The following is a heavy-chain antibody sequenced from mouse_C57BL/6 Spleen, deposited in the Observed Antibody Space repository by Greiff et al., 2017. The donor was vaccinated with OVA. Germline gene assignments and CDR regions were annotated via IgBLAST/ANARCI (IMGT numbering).Heavy chain of an antibody. D-gene: IGHD4-1*01. J-gene: IGHJ2*01. V-gene: IGHV1-26*01. Sequence: EVKLQQSGPELVKPGASVTISCKASGYTFTDYYMNWVKQSHGKSLEWIGYINPNNGSTSYNQKFKGKATLTVDKSSSTAYMELRSLTSEDSAVDYCARSNWDGDYWGQGTTLTVSS. CDR3: ARSNWDGDY. CDR2: INPNNGST. CDR1: GYTFTDYY.